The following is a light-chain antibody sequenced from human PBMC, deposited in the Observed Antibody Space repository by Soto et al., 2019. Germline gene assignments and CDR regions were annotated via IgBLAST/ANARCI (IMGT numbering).Light chain of an antibody. CDR2: SND. V-gene: IGLV1-44*01. Sequence: QSVLTQPPSASGTPGQRVTISCSGSPSNLGSNAVNWYQQVPGTAPKLLIFSNDQRPSGVPDRFSASKSGISASLAISGLQPEDEADYYCAACDDSLNGYVFTTGTKITVL. J-gene: IGLJ1*01. CDR1: PSNLGSNA. CDR3: AACDDSLNGYV.